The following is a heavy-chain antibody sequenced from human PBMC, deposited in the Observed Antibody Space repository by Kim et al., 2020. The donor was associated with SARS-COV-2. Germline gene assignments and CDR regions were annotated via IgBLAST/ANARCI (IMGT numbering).Heavy chain of an antibody. CDR1: GFSFSSNG. Sequence: GGSLRLSCAASGFSFSSNGMHWVRQAPGKGLEWVAVISSDGIYKYYSDSVKGRFTISRDNSKNTVYLQMNSLRGDDTAVYYCARGDLDFWGQGTLVTVSS. D-gene: IGHD3-16*01. CDR2: ISSDGIYK. V-gene: IGHV3-30*03. J-gene: IGHJ4*02. CDR3: ARGDLDF.